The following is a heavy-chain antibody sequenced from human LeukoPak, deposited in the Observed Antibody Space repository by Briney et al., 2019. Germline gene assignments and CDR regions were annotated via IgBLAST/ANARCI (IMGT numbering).Heavy chain of an antibody. V-gene: IGHV1-46*01. CDR3: ARDNSVGDNAWWFDP. CDR2: INPTGGST. D-gene: IGHD1-26*01. Sequence: ASVKVSCKASGYTFTGYYMHWLRQAPGQGLEWMGLINPTGGSTGYAQKFQGRVTMTRDMSTSTDYMELCSLRSEDTAIYYCARDNSVGDNAWWFDPWGQGTLVTVSS. CDR1: GYTFTGYY. J-gene: IGHJ5*02.